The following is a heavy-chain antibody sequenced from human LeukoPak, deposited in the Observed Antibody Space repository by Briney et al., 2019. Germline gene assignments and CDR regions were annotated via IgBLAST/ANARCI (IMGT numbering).Heavy chain of an antibody. CDR2: IIGSSGYI. CDR3: ARDGAITGPHWWFDL. CDR1: GFTFSVYT. J-gene: IGHJ2*01. D-gene: IGHD1-20*01. Sequence: GGSLRLSCAASGFTFSVYTMNWVRQAPGKGLEWVSSIIGSSGYIYYADSVKGRFTTSRDNAKNSVYLQMNNLRDEDTAMYYCARDGAITGPHWWFDLWGRGTLVTVSS. V-gene: IGHV3-21*01.